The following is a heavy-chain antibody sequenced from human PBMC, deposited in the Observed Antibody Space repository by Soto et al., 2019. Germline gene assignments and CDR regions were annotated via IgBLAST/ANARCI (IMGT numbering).Heavy chain of an antibody. J-gene: IGHJ6*02. Sequence: KTSETLSLTCTVSSGSINVTNYYWGWIRQPPGKGLEWIGAFYNSGSTYYNPSLKSRVTISVDTSKNQFSLKLTSVTAADTGVYYCAKSTTPTGSHYYYYYGLDLWGQGTTVTVYS. CDR2: FYNSGST. CDR3: AKSTTPTGSHYYYYYGLDL. V-gene: IGHV4-39*01. CDR1: SGSINVTNYY. D-gene: IGHD1-1*01.